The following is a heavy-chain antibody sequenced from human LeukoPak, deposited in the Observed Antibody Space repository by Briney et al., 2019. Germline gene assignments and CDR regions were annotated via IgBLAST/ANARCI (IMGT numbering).Heavy chain of an antibody. CDR1: GFTFSSYA. CDR2: ISGSGGST. J-gene: IGHJ3*02. D-gene: IGHD3-22*01. CDR3: AKGRYYYDSSDAFDI. Sequence: GGSLRLSCAASGFTFSSYAMSWVRQAPGKGLELVSAISGSGGSTYYADSVKGRFTISRDNSKNTLFLQMNSLRAEDTAVYYCAKGRYYYDSSDAFDIWGQGTMVTVSS. V-gene: IGHV3-23*01.